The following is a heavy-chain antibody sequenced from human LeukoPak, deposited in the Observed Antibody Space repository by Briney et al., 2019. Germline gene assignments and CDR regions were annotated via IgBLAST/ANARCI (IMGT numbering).Heavy chain of an antibody. D-gene: IGHD6-13*01. CDR1: GGSISSSSYY. Sequence: SETLSLTCTVSGGSISSSSYYWSWIRQPPGKGLEWIGYIYYSGSTNYNPSLKSRVTISVDTSKNQFSLKLSSVTAADTAVYYCARSPVSSWYPHYFDYWGQGTLVTVSS. V-gene: IGHV4-61*01. J-gene: IGHJ4*02. CDR2: IYYSGST. CDR3: ARSPVSSWYPHYFDY.